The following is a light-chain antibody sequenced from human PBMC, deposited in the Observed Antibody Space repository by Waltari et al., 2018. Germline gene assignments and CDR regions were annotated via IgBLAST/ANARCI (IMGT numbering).Light chain of an antibody. J-gene: IGLJ2*01. Sequence: QSALTQPASVSGTPGPSITISCTGTSSDVGHSNYVSWYQQHPGKAPKLIIYEVSHRPSGVSDRFSASKSGNTASLTITGLQTEDEADYYCSSFTTSHTLLFGGGTKLTV. CDR1: SSDVGHSNY. CDR2: EVS. V-gene: IGLV2-14*01. CDR3: SSFTTSHTLL.